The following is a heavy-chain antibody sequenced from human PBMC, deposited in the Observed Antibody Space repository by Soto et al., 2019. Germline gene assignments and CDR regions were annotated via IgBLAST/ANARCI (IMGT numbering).Heavy chain of an antibody. CDR2: MNPGSGDT. D-gene: IGHD3-16*01. J-gene: IGHJ5*02. V-gene: IGHV1-8*01. CDR1: GYSFTNND. CDR3: ARMATFGSLNWFDP. Sequence: ASVKVSCKASGYSFTNNDVSWARQATGQGLEWMGWMNPGSGDTGYAQKFQGRVTMTRDISIATAYMELSSLRADDTAIYYCARMATFGSLNWFDPWVQGTLVTVSS.